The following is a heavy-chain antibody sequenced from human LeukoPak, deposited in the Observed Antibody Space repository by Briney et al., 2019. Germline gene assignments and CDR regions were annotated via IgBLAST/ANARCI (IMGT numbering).Heavy chain of an antibody. V-gene: IGHV3-21*06. CDR2: ISNSTIYI. J-gene: IGHJ4*02. CDR3: ARENSGEGFDY. Sequence: TGRSLRLSCAASGFTFSSYSMNWVRQAPGKGLDCVSSISNSTIYIYDADSVKGRFTISRDNAKNTLYLEMNSLRAEDTAMYYCARENSGEGFDYWSQGTLVTVSS. CDR1: GFTFSSYS. D-gene: IGHD1-14*01.